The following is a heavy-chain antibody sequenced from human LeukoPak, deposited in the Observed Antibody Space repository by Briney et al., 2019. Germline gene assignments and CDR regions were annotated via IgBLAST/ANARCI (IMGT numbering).Heavy chain of an antibody. Sequence: SETLSLTCAVYGGSFSGYYWGWIRQPPGKGLEWIGSIYYSGSTYYNPSLKSRVTISVDTSKNQFSLKLSSVTAADTAVYYCAKWELLELSAFDIWGQGTMVTVSS. CDR1: GGSFSGYY. V-gene: IGHV4-34*03. D-gene: IGHD1-26*01. J-gene: IGHJ3*02. CDR3: AKWELLELSAFDI. CDR2: IYYSGST.